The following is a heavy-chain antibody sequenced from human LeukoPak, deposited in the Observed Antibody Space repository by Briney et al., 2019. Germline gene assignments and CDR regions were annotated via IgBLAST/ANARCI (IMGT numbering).Heavy chain of an antibody. CDR2: ISGSGGST. J-gene: IGHJ4*02. D-gene: IGHD3-3*01. V-gene: IGHV3-23*01. CDR3: ATNDFWSGYYYFDY. Sequence: KSGGSLRLSCAASGFTFSTYAMSWVRQVPRKGLEWVSAISGSGGSTYYADSVKGRFTISRDNSKNTLYLQMNSLRAEDTAVYYCATNDFWSGYYYFDYWGQGTLVTVSS. CDR1: GFTFSTYA.